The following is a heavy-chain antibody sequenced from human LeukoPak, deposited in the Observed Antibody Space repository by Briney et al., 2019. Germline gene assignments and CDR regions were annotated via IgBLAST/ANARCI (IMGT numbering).Heavy chain of an antibody. CDR1: GYTFTSNY. CDR2: IYPRDGST. Sequence: ASVKVSCKASGYTFTSNYIHWVRQAPEQGLEWMGVIYPRDGSTSYAQKFQGRVTVTRDTSTSTVHMELSGLRSKDTAVYYCARDQEGFDYWGQGTLVTVSS. V-gene: IGHV1-46*01. J-gene: IGHJ4*02. CDR3: ARDQEGFDY.